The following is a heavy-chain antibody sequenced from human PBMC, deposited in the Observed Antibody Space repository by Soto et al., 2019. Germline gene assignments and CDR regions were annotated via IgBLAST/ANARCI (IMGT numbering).Heavy chain of an antibody. CDR3: AREHGDILTGYSPTYDY. D-gene: IGHD3-9*01. Sequence: ASVKVSCKASGYTFTSYGISWVRQAPGQGLEWMGWISAYNGNTNYAQKLKGRVTMTTDTSTSTAYMELRSLRSDDTAVYYCAREHGDILTGYSPTYDYWGQGTLVTVSS. CDR1: GYTFTSYG. CDR2: ISAYNGNT. V-gene: IGHV1-18*01. J-gene: IGHJ4*02.